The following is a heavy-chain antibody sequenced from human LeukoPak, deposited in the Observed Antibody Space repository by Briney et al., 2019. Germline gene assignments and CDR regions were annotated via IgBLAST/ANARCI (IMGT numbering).Heavy chain of an antibody. CDR3: AVELGYCSSASGYGSWFDP. CDR1: AGSISSGGYY. Sequence: TLPLTSPVSAGSISSGGYYWSWIRQHPGKGLEWIGYIYYRGSTYYSPSLKSRVTISVDTSKNKFSLKLSSVPAADTAVYYCAVELGYCSSASGYGSWFDPWGQGTLVTVSS. V-gene: IGHV4-31*03. D-gene: IGHD2-2*01. CDR2: IYYRGST. J-gene: IGHJ5*02.